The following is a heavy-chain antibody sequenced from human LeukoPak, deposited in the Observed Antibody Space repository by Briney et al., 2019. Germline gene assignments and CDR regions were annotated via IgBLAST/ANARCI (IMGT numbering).Heavy chain of an antibody. CDR3: AKSGGYGLIDY. CDR2: IYSSGST. CDR1: GASISGSGYY. J-gene: IGHJ4*02. D-gene: IGHD1-26*01. Sequence: SETLSLTCTVSGASISGSGYYWGWIRRPPGKGLEWIGSIYSSGSTYYNASLQSRVTISIETSKNQISLRLNSVTAADTAMYYCAKSGGYGLIDYWGQGTLVTVSS. V-gene: IGHV4-39*01.